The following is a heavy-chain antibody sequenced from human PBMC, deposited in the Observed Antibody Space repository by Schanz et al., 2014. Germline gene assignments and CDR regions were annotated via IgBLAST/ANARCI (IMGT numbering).Heavy chain of an antibody. CDR1: GYSFTSYY. D-gene: IGHD2-2*01. CDR2: INPIDGST. CDR3: ARGSCTASGCYDAFDL. J-gene: IGHJ3*01. Sequence: QVQLVQSGAEVKKPGASVKVSCKAFGYSFTSYYIHWVRQAPGQGLEWMGLINPIDGSTTYVWGFHGRLTMTRDTSTTTVYMDLSTLRSEDTAVYYCARGSCTASGCYDAFDLWGQGTLVTVSS. V-gene: IGHV1-46*01.